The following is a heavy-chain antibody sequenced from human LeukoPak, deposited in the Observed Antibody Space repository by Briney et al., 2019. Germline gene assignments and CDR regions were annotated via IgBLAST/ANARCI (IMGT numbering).Heavy chain of an antibody. D-gene: IGHD4-23*01. V-gene: IGHV4-34*01. CDR2: INHGGYT. J-gene: IGHJ5*02. Sequence: SETLSLTCAVYGGSFSGYYWSWIRQPPGKGLEWIGDINHGGYTNYNPSLKSRVTISVDTSKNQFSLELSSVTAADTAVYYCARDRRGMTAVVTGYNWFDPWGQGTLVTVSS. CDR3: ARDRRGMTAVVTGYNWFDP. CDR1: GGSFSGYY.